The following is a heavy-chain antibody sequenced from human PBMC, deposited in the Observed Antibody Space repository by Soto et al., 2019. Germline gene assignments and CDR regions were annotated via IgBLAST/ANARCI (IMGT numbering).Heavy chain of an antibody. CDR3: ARESLTDIVVVPAAFYFDY. J-gene: IGHJ4*02. CDR2: IYYSGNT. Sequence: SETLSLTCTVSGGSISSSSYYWGWIRQPPGKGLEWIGSIYYSGNTYYNPSLKSRVTISVDTSKNQFSLKLSSVTAADTAVYYCARESLTDIVVVPAAFYFDYWGQGTLVTVSS. V-gene: IGHV4-39*01. CDR1: GGSISSSSYY. D-gene: IGHD2-2*01.